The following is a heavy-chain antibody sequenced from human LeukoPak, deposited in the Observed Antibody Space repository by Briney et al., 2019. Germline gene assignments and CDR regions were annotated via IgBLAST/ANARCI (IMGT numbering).Heavy chain of an antibody. CDR1: GFVFSNYV. V-gene: IGHV3-64D*06. J-gene: IGHJ4*02. Sequence: PGGSLRLSCSASGFVFSNYVMHWVRQAPGKGLEYVSAISSNGGSIYYADSVKGRFTISRDNSKNTLYLQMSSLRAEDTAVYYCMKVVYTSGLYWGQGTLVTVSS. CDR2: ISSNGGSI. D-gene: IGHD6-19*01. CDR3: MKVVYTSGLY.